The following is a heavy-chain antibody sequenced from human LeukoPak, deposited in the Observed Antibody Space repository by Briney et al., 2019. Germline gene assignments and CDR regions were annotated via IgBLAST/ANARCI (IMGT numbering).Heavy chain of an antibody. V-gene: IGHV5-51*01. J-gene: IGHJ6*02. D-gene: IGHD6-13*01. CDR2: IYPGDSDT. CDR1: GYSFTTYW. Sequence: GESLKISCKGSGYSFTTYWIGWVRQMPGRGLESMGIIYPGDSDTRYSPSFQGQVTISADKSISTAYLQWSSLKASDTAMYYCARLQGIAAAGTVDYYGMDVWGQGTTVTVSS. CDR3: ARLQGIAAAGTVDYYGMDV.